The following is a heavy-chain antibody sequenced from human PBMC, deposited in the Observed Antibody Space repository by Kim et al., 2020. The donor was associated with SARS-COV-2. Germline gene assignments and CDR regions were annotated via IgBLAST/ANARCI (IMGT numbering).Heavy chain of an antibody. D-gene: IGHD5-12*01. CDR3: AKGPNRDGYNYVNY. Sequence: GGSLRLSCAASGFTFDDYSMHWVRQLPGKGLEWVSLINADGGGAYYADSVKGRFTISRDNTKNSLFLQMNSLKTEDTAFYYCAKGPNRDGYNYVNYWGQGTLVTVSS. CDR2: INADGGGA. J-gene: IGHJ4*02. CDR1: GFTFDDYS. V-gene: IGHV3-43*02.